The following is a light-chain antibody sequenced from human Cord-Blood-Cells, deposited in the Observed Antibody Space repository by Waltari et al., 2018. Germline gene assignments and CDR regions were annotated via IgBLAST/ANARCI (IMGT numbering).Light chain of an antibody. CDR3: QQSYSTPIT. J-gene: IGKJ5*01. CDR2: AAS. Sequence: DIQMTQSPSSLTASVGDRVTTTCRASQSISSYLNWDQQKPGKAPKLLIYAASSLQSGVPSRFSGSGSGTDFTLTISSLQPEDFATYYCQQSYSTPITFGQGTRLEIK. CDR1: QSISSY. V-gene: IGKV1-39*01.